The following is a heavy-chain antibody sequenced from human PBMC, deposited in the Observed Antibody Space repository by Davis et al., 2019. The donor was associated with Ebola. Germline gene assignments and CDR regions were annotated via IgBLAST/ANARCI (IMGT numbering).Heavy chain of an antibody. Sequence: GESLKISCAASGFTFSSYGMHWVRQAPGKGLEWVAVISYDGSNKYYADSVKGRFTISRDNSKNTLYLQMNSLRAEDTAVYYCARDSRWELPYDYWGQGTLVTVSS. J-gene: IGHJ4*02. CDR1: GFTFSSYG. D-gene: IGHD1-26*01. CDR2: ISYDGSNK. V-gene: IGHV3-30*03. CDR3: ARDSRWELPYDY.